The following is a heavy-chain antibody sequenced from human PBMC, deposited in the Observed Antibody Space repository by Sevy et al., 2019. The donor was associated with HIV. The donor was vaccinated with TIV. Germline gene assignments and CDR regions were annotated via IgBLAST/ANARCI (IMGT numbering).Heavy chain of an antibody. J-gene: IGHJ4*02. D-gene: IGHD6-13*01. CDR2: IRQDGSEK. Sequence: GGSLRLSCAASEFTFSGYWMNWVRQAPGKGLEWVANIRQDGSEKYYVDSGKGRFTISRDNAKNSQFLQMNSLRADDTAVYYCVREYEGGTAAAGGAFDYWGQGTLVTVSS. CDR1: EFTFSGYW. V-gene: IGHV3-7*03. CDR3: VREYEGGTAAAGGAFDY.